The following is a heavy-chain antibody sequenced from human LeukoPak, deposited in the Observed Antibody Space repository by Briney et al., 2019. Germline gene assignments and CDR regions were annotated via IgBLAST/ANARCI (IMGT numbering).Heavy chain of an antibody. J-gene: IGHJ4*02. CDR3: TKDTRFVVPSANFDY. Sequence: GGSLRLSCITSGFTFDDYAMSWVRQAPGKGLEWVGIIRSKASGGTIEYAASVRGRFTISRDDSKSTAYLQINSLKTEDTAVYYCTKDTRFVVPSANFDYWGQGTLVTVSS. CDR2: IRSKASGGTI. D-gene: IGHD2-2*01. CDR1: GFTFDDYA. V-gene: IGHV3-49*04.